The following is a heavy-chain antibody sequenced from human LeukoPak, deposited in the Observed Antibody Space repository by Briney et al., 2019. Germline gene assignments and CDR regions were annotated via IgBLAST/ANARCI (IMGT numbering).Heavy chain of an antibody. CDR3: ATLWFGESPRPGY. CDR2: ISGSGGST. CDR1: GFTFSSYA. D-gene: IGHD3-10*01. Sequence: PGGSLTLSCAASGFTFSSYAMGWLPPAPGKGREGFSTISGSGGSTYYADSVKGRFTISRDNSKTTLYLQMNSLRAEDTAVYYCATLWFGESPRPGYWGQGTLVTVSS. V-gene: IGHV3-23*01. J-gene: IGHJ4*02.